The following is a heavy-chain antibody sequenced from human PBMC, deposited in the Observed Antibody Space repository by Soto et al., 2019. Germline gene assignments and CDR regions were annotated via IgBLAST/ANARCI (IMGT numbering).Heavy chain of an antibody. V-gene: IGHV3-33*01. D-gene: IGHD4-17*01. CDR3: ARAPAGDYTLYRYYTMDV. CDR1: GFTFSDHA. J-gene: IGHJ6*02. CDR2: VWFDGGNK. Sequence: QVQLVASGGGVVQPGTSLRLSCEASGFTFSDHAMHWVRQAPGKGLEWVAVVWFDGGNKFYTDSVKGRFTISRDNSKNTRLLQMNRLRVVDTAVYYCARAPAGDYTLYRYYTMDVWGQGTPVTVSS.